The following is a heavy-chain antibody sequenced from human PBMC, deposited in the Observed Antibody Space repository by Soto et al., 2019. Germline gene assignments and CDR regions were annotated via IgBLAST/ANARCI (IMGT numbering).Heavy chain of an antibody. CDR2: IRSKANSYAT. Sequence: PGGSLRLSCAASGFTFSGSAMHWVRQASGKGLEWVGRIRSKANSYATAYAASVKGRFTISRDDSKNTAYLQMNSLKTEDTAVYYCTRHLRSDPRDGVLRYFGLWGRGTLVTVSS. J-gene: IGHJ4*02. V-gene: IGHV3-73*01. D-gene: IGHD3-9*01. CDR3: TRHLRSDPRDGVLRYFGL. CDR1: GFTFSGSA.